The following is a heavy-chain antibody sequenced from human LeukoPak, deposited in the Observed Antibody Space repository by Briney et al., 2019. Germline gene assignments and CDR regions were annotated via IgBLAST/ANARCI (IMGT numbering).Heavy chain of an antibody. D-gene: IGHD1-1*01. Sequence: SETLSLTCTVSGGSISSYYWSWIRQPPGKGLEWIGYIYYSGSTNYNPSLKSRVTISVDTSKSQFSLSLRSVTAADTAVYFCARYVPVKTGPTRASFDYWGQGILVSVSS. V-gene: IGHV4-59*12. CDR3: ARYVPVKTGPTRASFDY. CDR1: GGSISSYY. CDR2: IYYSGST. J-gene: IGHJ4*02.